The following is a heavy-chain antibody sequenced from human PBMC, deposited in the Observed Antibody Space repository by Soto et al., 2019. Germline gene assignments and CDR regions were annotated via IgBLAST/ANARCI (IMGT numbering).Heavy chain of an antibody. CDR1: GFTFSNYW. Sequence: EVQLVESGGGLVQPGGSLRLSCAASGFTFSNYWMYWVRQAPGKGLEWVSRINRDGSGSSHADSVRGRLTISRDNVKNTLYLHIDRQRAEDTAVYFCARGDCVGGTCYSLAGSFYYYMDVWGKGTTVTVFS. CDR2: INRDGSGS. J-gene: IGHJ6*03. CDR3: ARGDCVGGTCYSLAGSFYYYMDV. D-gene: IGHD2-15*01. V-gene: IGHV3-74*02.